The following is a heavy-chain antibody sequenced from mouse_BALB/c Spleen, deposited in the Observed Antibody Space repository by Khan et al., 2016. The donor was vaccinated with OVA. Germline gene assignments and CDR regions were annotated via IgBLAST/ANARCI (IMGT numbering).Heavy chain of an antibody. Sequence: VQLQQSGAELAKPGASVKMSCKASGYTFSTYWMHWVKQRPGKGLEWIGYINPSTSYTYYNQKFKDKATMTADKSSSTAYMQLSSLTSEDSAVYYCARERIVYWGQGTTLTIS. V-gene: IGHV1-7*01. J-gene: IGHJ2*01. CDR2: INPSTSYT. CDR3: ARERIVY. CDR1: GYTFSTYW.